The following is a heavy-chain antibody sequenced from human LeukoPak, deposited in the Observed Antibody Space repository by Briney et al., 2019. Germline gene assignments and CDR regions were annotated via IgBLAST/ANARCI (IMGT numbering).Heavy chain of an antibody. D-gene: IGHD1-26*01. Sequence: GGSLRLSCAASGFTVSSNYMSWVRQAPGTGLEWVSVIYSGGSTYYADSVKGRFTISRDNSKNTLYLQMNSLRAEDTAVYYCASEVGATTTDYWGQGTLVTVSS. CDR1: GFTVSSNY. V-gene: IGHV3-66*02. CDR2: IYSGGST. CDR3: ASEVGATTTDY. J-gene: IGHJ4*02.